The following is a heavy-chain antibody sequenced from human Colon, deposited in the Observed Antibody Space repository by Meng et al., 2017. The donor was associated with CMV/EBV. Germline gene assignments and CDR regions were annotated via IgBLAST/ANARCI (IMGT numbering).Heavy chain of an antibody. CDR3: TKDKDGAGDW. CDR2: IRNKAIDYST. J-gene: IGHJ4*02. Sequence: EVQLVESGGGLVQPGXSLSLSCAASGFTFSDNYMDWGRQAPGKGLEWVARIRNKAIDYSTEYAASVTGRFTISRDDSKDSLYLQMNSLRTEDTAVYYCTKDKDGAGDWWGQGALVTVSS. D-gene: IGHD3/OR15-3a*01. CDR1: GFTFSDNY. V-gene: IGHV3-72*01.